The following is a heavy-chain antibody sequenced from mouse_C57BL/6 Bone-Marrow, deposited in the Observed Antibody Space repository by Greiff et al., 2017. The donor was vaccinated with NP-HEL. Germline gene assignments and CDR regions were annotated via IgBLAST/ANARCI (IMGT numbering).Heavy chain of an antibody. CDR3: TRGIYYDYDRMDY. CDR2: IDPENGDT. D-gene: IGHD2-4*01. J-gene: IGHJ4*01. CDR1: GFNIKDDY. V-gene: IGHV14-4*01. Sequence: EVQLQQSGAELVRPGASVKLSCTASGFNIKDDYMHWVKQRPEQGLEWIGWIDPENGDTEYASKFQGKATITADTSSNTAYLQLSSLTSEDTAVYYCTRGIYYDYDRMDYWGQGTSVTVSS.